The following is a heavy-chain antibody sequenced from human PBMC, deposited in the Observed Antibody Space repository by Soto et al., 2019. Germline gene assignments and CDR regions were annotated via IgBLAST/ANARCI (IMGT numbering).Heavy chain of an antibody. CDR1: GFTFRSYG. V-gene: IGHV3-33*01. Sequence: QVQLVESGGGVVQPGGSLRLSCGASGFTFRSYGMHWARQAPGKGLEWVAVIRYDGSDPEYADSVKGRVTISRDNSQNMLYLQMNSLSADDTAVYYCARGWTTPIDYWGQGTLVTVSS. CDR2: IRYDGSDP. D-gene: IGHD4-17*01. CDR3: ARGWTTPIDY. J-gene: IGHJ4*02.